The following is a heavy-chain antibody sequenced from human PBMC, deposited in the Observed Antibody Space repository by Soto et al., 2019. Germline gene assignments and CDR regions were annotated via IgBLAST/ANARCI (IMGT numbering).Heavy chain of an antibody. J-gene: IGHJ1*01. Sequence: GGSLRLSCAASGFTFSSYSMNWVRQAPGKGLEWVSSISSSSSYIYYADSVKGRFTISRDNAKNSLYLQMNSLRAEDTAVYYCARDLAYCGGDCYSAEYFQHWGQGTLVTVSS. CDR2: ISSSSSYI. CDR1: GFTFSSYS. D-gene: IGHD2-21*02. V-gene: IGHV3-21*01. CDR3: ARDLAYCGGDCYSAEYFQH.